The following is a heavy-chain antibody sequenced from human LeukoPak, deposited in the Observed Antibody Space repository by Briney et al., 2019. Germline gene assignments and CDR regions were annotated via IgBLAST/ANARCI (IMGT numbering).Heavy chain of an antibody. CDR1: GGSISSYY. D-gene: IGHD1-1*01. Sequence: PSETLSLTCTVSGGSISSYYWSWIRQPAGKGLEWIGRIYTSGSTNYHPSLKSRVTISVDTSKNQFSLNLSSVTAADTAVYYCARPGTTYYSYIMDVWGQGTTVTVSS. J-gene: IGHJ6*02. V-gene: IGHV4-4*07. CDR2: IYTSGST. CDR3: ARPGTTYYSYIMDV.